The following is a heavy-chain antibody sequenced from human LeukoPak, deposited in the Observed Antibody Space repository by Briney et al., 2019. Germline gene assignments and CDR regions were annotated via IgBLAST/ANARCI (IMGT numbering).Heavy chain of an antibody. V-gene: IGHV1-69*04. CDR3: ARVTHRWSSGYSHYIFDY. J-gene: IGHJ4*02. D-gene: IGHD3-3*01. CDR1: GYTFTSYD. CDR2: IIPILGIA. Sequence: GASVKVSCKASGYTFTSYDINWVRQAPGQGLEWMGRIIPILGIANYAQKFQGRVTITADKSTSTAYMELSSLRSEDTAVYYCARVTHRWSSGYSHYIFDYWGQGTLVTVSS.